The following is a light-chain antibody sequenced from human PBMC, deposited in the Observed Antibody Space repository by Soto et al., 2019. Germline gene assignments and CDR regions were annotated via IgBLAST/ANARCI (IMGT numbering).Light chain of an antibody. CDR2: KAS. V-gene: IGKV1-5*03. CDR1: QSISSW. J-gene: IGKJ5*01. CDR3: QQHNSFSIT. Sequence: DIQMTQSPSTLSASVGYRFTITCRASQSISSWLAWYQQKPGKAPKLLIYKASTLKSGVPSRFSGSGSGTDFTLTINSLQADDFATYYCQQHNSFSITFGQGTRLEIK.